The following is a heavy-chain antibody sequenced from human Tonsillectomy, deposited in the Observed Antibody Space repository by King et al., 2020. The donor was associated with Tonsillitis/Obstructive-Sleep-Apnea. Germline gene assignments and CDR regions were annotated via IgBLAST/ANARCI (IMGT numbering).Heavy chain of an antibody. V-gene: IGHV3-23*04. D-gene: IGHD3-22*01. Sequence: VQLVESGGGLVQPGGSLRLSCAASGFTFNTYARSWVRQAPGKGLEWVSAISSSGGSTYYADSVKGRFTISRDNSKNTLYLQMNSLRAEDTAVYYCAKKYYDSSGPRYFYYYMDVWGRGTTVTVSS. CDR2: ISSSGGST. CDR3: AKKYYDSSGPRYFYYYMDV. CDR1: GFTFNTYA. J-gene: IGHJ6*03.